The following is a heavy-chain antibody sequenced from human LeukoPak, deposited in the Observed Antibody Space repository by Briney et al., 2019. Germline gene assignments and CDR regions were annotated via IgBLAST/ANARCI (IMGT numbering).Heavy chain of an antibody. CDR3: ARTMYITGSSDFDY. V-gene: IGHV3-30-3*01. J-gene: IGHJ4*02. CDR2: ISYDGSKT. Sequence: GRSLRLSCAASGFTFNIYAMHCVRQAPGKGLEWVAVISYDGSKTYYADSVKGRFTISRDNSKNTLYLQMNSLRAEDTALYYCARTMYITGSSDFDYWGQGTLVTVSS. CDR1: GFTFNIYA. D-gene: IGHD1-26*01.